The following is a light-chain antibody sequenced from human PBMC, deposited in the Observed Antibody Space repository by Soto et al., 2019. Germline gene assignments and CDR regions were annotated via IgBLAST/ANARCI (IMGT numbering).Light chain of an antibody. Sequence: QSVLTQPPSVSGAPGQRVTISCTGSSSDIGAGYDVHWYQHLPGTAPKLLIYANSKRPSGVPDRFSGSKSGTSASLAITGLQAEDETDYYCQSYDSSLSGWVFGGGTKLTVL. CDR1: SSDIGAGYD. V-gene: IGLV1-40*01. CDR3: QSYDSSLSGWV. CDR2: ANS. J-gene: IGLJ3*02.